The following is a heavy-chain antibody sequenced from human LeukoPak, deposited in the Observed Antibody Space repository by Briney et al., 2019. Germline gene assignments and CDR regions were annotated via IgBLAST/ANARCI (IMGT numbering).Heavy chain of an antibody. CDR3: AKDSYDYGDYDGGDY. Sequence: GGSLRLSCAASGFTFSSYGMHWVRQAPGKGLEWVAFIRYDGSNKYYADSVKGRFTISRDNSKNTLYLQMNSLRAEDTAVYYCAKDSYDYGDYDGGDYWGQGTLVTVSS. V-gene: IGHV3-30*02. J-gene: IGHJ4*02. CDR1: GFTFSSYG. CDR2: IRYDGSNK. D-gene: IGHD4-17*01.